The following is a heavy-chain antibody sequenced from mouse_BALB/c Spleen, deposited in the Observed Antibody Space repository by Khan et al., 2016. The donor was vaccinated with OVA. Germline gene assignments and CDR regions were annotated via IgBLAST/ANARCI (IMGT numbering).Heavy chain of an antibody. D-gene: IGHD2-4*01. Sequence: QVTLKESGPGILQPSQTLSLTCSLSGSSLSTSGMGVSWIRQPSGKGLEWLAHIYWDDDKRYNPSLKSRLTISKDTSSNQVFLKITSVDTADTATYYCARSRGVYDYDARFDYWGQGTTLTVSS. CDR1: GSSLSTSGMG. CDR3: ARSRGVYDYDARFDY. V-gene: IGHV8-12*01. J-gene: IGHJ2*01. CDR2: IYWDDDK.